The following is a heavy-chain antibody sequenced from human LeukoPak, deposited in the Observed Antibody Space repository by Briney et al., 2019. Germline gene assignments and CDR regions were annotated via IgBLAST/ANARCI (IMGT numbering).Heavy chain of an antibody. CDR3: ARHIWETYYYDSSGYTQPPNWFDP. D-gene: IGHD3-22*01. J-gene: IGHJ5*02. CDR1: GASISSYY. Sequence: SETLSLTCTVSGASISSYYWSWIRQPPGKGLEWIGFTYYSRSTTYNPSLKSRVTISVDTSKNHFSLKVSSVTAADTAVYYCARHIWETYYYDSSGYTQPPNWFDPWGQGTLVTVSS. CDR2: TYYSRST. V-gene: IGHV4-59*01.